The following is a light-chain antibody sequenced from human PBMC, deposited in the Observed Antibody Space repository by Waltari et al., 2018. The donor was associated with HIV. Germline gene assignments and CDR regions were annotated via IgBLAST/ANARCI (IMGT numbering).Light chain of an antibody. CDR1: SGSIASNY. CDR3: QSYDSSKFWV. Sequence: NFMLTQPHSVSESPGKTVTISCTRSSGSIASNYVQWYQQRPGSAPTTGIYEDNQSPSGVPDRFSVSIDSSSNSAALTISGLKTEDEADYYCQSYDSSKFWVFGGGTKLTVL. CDR2: EDN. V-gene: IGLV6-57*03. J-gene: IGLJ3*02.